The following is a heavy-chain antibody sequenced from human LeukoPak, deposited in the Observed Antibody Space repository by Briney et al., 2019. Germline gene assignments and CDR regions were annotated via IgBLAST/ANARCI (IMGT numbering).Heavy chain of an antibody. J-gene: IGHJ3*02. V-gene: IGHV4-59*12. Sequence: SETLSLTCTVSGGSISSYYWSWIRQPPGKGLEWIGEIYHSGSTNYNPSLKSRVTISVDKSKNQLSLKLSSVTAADTAVYYCARVPRYCSSTSCYEAAFDIWGQGTMVTVSS. CDR2: IYHSGST. CDR3: ARVPRYCSSTSCYEAAFDI. CDR1: GGSISSYY. D-gene: IGHD2-2*01.